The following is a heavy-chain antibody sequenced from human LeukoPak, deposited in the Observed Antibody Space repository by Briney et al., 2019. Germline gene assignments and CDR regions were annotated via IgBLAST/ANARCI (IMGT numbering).Heavy chain of an antibody. D-gene: IGHD2-21*01. Sequence: ASVKVSCKASGYSFTSYDINWVRQATGQGLEWMGWMNPNSGSTGCAQKFQGRVTITRDTSISTAYMELSSLRSEDTAVYYCARKRRFPYYFDYWGQGTLVTVSS. V-gene: IGHV1-8*03. J-gene: IGHJ4*02. CDR3: ARKRRFPYYFDY. CDR1: GYSFTSYD. CDR2: MNPNSGST.